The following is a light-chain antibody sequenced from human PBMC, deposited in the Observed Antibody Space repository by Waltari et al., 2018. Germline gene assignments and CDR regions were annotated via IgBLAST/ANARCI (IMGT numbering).Light chain of an antibody. V-gene: IGLV2-8*01. CDR3: SSYAGNYIYV. Sequence: QSALTQPPSASGSPGQSVTISCTGTSGDIGTYDHVSWYQQHPGKAPKVIVYAVTKRPSGFPVRFSGSKSGETAFLTVSGLQAEDEADYYCSSYAGNYIYVFGTGTEVTVL. CDR1: SGDIGTYDH. J-gene: IGLJ1*01. CDR2: AVT.